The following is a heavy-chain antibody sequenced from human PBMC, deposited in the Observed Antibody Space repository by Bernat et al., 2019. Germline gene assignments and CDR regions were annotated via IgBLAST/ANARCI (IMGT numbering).Heavy chain of an antibody. CDR1: GFTVSNSY. D-gene: IGHD4-17*01. Sequence: EVQLVESGGGLVQAGGSLRLSCAASGFTVSNSYMTWVRQAPGKGLEWVSVIYSGGHTYYADSVKGRLTISRDNFKNTLDLQMNSLRAEDTAVYYCAKGLYGDTFYWGQGTLVTVSS. CDR2: IYSGGHT. CDR3: AKGLYGDTFY. J-gene: IGHJ4*02. V-gene: IGHV3-66*01.